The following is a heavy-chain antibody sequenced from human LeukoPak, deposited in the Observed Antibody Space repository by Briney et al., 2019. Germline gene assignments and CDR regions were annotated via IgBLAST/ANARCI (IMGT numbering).Heavy chain of an antibody. D-gene: IGHD6-13*01. CDR2: IYYSGST. CDR1: GGSISSYY. CDR3: ARGGSSSWYPVPEYFQH. J-gene: IGHJ1*01. V-gene: IGHV4-59*01. Sequence: SETLSLTCTVSGGSISSYYWSWIRQPPGKGLEWIGYIYYSGSTNYNPSLKSRVTISVGTSKNQFSLKLSSVTAADTAVYYCARGGSSSWYPVPEYFQHWGQGTLVTVSS.